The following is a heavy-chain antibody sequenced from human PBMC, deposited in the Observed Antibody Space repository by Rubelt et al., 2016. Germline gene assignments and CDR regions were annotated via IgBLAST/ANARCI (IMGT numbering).Heavy chain of an antibody. Sequence: QLQLQESGPGLVKPSETLSLTCTVSGGSISSSSYYWGWIRQPPGKGLEWIGYIYYSGSTYYNPSLKSRVTISVDTSKNQFSLKVSSVTAADTAVYYCASETGIPAGFDYWGQGTLVTVSS. D-gene: IGHD2-2*01. J-gene: IGHJ4*02. CDR1: GGSISSSSYY. CDR2: IYYSGST. V-gene: IGHV4-39*01. CDR3: ASETGIPAGFDY.